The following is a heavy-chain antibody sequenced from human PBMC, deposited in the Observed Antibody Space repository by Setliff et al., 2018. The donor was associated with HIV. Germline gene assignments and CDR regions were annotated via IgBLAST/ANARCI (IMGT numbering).Heavy chain of an antibody. Sequence: LRLSCAASGFIFSDYYMMWIRQAPGEGLEWVSFISSSSYTDYSDSVKGRFTISRDNAKNTLYLQMNDLRSEDTAVYYCARGVSPTYWGQGSLVTVSS. CDR3: ARGVSPTY. V-gene: IGHV3-11*05. D-gene: IGHD1-1*01. J-gene: IGHJ4*02. CDR2: ISSSSYT. CDR1: GFIFSDYY.